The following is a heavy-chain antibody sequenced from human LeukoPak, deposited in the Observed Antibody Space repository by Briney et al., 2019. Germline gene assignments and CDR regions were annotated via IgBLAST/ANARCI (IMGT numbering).Heavy chain of an antibody. J-gene: IGHJ6*02. D-gene: IGHD2-2*01. CDR2: IYYSGST. Sequence: SETLSLTCTVSGGSISSSSYYWGWIRQPPGRGRGWFGGIYYSGSTYYNPSLKSRVTISVDTSKNQFSLRLSSVTAADTAVYYCARYCTSTSCYLPYYYGMDVWGQGTTVTVSS. V-gene: IGHV4-39*01. CDR1: GGSISSSSYY. CDR3: ARYCTSTSCYLPYYYGMDV.